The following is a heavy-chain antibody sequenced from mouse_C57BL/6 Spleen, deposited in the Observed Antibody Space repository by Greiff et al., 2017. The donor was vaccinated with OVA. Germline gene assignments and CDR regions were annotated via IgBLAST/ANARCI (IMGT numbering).Heavy chain of an antibody. CDR3: ARSYYSNYVAWFAY. V-gene: IGHV1-53*01. CDR2: INPGNGGT. J-gene: IGHJ3*01. D-gene: IGHD2-5*01. CDR1: GYTFTRYW. Sequence: QVQLQQPGPELVKPGASVKLSCKASGYTFTRYWMHWVKQRPGQGLEWIGNINPGNGGTNYNEKFKSKATLTVDKSSSTAYMQLSSLTSEDSAVYYCARSYYSNYVAWFAYWGQGTLVTVSA.